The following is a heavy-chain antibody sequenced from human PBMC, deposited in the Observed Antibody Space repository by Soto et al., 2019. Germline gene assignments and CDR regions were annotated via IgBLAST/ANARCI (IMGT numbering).Heavy chain of an antibody. J-gene: IGHJ5*02. CDR2: IYYSGST. Sequence: SETLSLTCTVSGGSISSGGYYWSWIRQHPGKGLEWIGYIYYSGSTYYNPSLKSRVTISVDTSKNQFSLKLSSVTAADTAVYYCARELYYDFWSGYYEKYNWFDPWGQGTLVT. D-gene: IGHD3-3*01. CDR1: GGSISSGGYY. CDR3: ARELYYDFWSGYYEKYNWFDP. V-gene: IGHV4-31*03.